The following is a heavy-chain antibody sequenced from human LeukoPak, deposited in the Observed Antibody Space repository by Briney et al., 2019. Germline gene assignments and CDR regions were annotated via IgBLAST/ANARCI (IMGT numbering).Heavy chain of an antibody. V-gene: IGHV3-9*01. J-gene: IGHJ6*03. D-gene: IGHD3-10*01. CDR1: GFIFDDYA. CDR2: VSWKSDIG. Sequence: GGSLRLSCAASGFIFDDYAMHWVRQAPGKGLEGVSGVSWKSDIGGYADSVKGRFTISRDNAKNSLYLQMKGLRTEDTALYYCAKSGKDGLLWFGKLVSNYYYMDVWGKGTTVTVSS. CDR3: AKSGKDGLLWFGKLVSNYYYMDV.